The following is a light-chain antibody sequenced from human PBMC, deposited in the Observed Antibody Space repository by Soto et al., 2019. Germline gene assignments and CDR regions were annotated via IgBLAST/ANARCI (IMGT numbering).Light chain of an antibody. J-gene: IGLJ2*01. CDR3: SSCPGKNTLL. Sequence: QSALAQPASVSGSPGQSITISCTGTNRDIGVSKYVSWYQQHPGKAPKLIIFEVSDRPSGVSNRFSGSKSGNTASLTISGLQADDEADYYCSSCPGKNTLLFGGGTKVTVL. CDR1: NRDIGVSKY. CDR2: EVS. V-gene: IGLV2-14*01.